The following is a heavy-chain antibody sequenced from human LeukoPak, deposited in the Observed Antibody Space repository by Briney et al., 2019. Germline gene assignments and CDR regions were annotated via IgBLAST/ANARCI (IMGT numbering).Heavy chain of an antibody. V-gene: IGHV4-34*01. Sequence: SETLSLTCAVYGGSFSGYYWSWIRQPPGKGLEWIGEINHSGSTNYNPSLKSRVTISVDTSKNQFSLKLSSVTAADTAVYYCAREVGLDAFDIWGQGTMVTVSS. CDR2: INHSGST. D-gene: IGHD3-16*01. CDR3: AREVGLDAFDI. CDR1: GGSFSGYY. J-gene: IGHJ3*02.